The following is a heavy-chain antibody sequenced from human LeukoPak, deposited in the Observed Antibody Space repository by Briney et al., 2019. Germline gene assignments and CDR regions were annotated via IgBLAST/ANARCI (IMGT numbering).Heavy chain of an antibody. CDR3: ARDLGDTAMVSPFDY. J-gene: IGHJ4*02. Sequence: GGSLRLSCVTSGFDFKTYSMNWVRQAPGKGLEWVANIKQDGSEKYYVDSVKGRFTISRDNAKNSLYLQMNSLRAEDTAVYYCARDLGDTAMVSPFDYWGQGTLVTVSS. V-gene: IGHV3-7*01. CDR1: GFDFKTYS. CDR2: IKQDGSEK. D-gene: IGHD5-18*01.